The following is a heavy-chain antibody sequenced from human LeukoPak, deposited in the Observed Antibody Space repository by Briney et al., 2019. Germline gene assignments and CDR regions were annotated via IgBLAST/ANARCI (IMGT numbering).Heavy chain of an antibody. CDR3: AKDDDWGRYKH. CDR1: GFTFNNYG. J-gene: IGHJ1*01. V-gene: IGHV3-23*01. Sequence: GGSLRLSCAVSGFTFNNYGMSWVRQAPGKGLEWVSAISGSGFNTYYADSVKGRFTISRDNSKNTLSLQVNSLRAEDTAMYYCAKDDDWGRYKHWGQGTLVTVSS. CDR2: ISGSGFNT. D-gene: IGHD3-16*01.